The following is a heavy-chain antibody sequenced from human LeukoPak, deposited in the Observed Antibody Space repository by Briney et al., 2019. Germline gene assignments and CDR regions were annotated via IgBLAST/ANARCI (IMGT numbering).Heavy chain of an antibody. CDR2: IYTSGST. CDR3: ARDGYYYDSSGYYYGDYFDY. CDR1: GGSISSYY. J-gene: IGHJ4*02. V-gene: IGHV4-4*07. D-gene: IGHD3-22*01. Sequence: PSETLSLTCTVSGGSISSYYWSWIRQPAGRGLEWIGRIYTSGSTNYNPSLKSRVTMPVDTSKNQFSLKLSSVTAADTAVYYCARDGYYYDSSGYYYGDYFDYWGQGTLVTVSS.